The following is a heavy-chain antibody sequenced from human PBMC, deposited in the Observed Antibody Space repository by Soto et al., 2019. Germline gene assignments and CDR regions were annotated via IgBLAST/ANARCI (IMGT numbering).Heavy chain of an antibody. CDR2: INHSGST. CDR1: GGSISSGDYY. V-gene: IGHV4-39*07. D-gene: IGHD3-9*01. Sequence: ETLSLTCTVSGGSISSGDYYWSWIRQPPGKGLEWIGEINHSGSTNYNPSLKSRVTISVDTSKNQFSLKLSSVTAADTAVYYCARVRYFDQMFDPWGQGTLVTVSS. J-gene: IGHJ5*02. CDR3: ARVRYFDQMFDP.